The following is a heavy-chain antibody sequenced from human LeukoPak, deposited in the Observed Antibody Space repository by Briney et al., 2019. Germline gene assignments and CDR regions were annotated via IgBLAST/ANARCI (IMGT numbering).Heavy chain of an antibody. CDR3: AKPAGYCSGGSCQPNWFDP. Sequence: QSGGSLRLSCAASGFTFDDYAMHWVRQAPGKGLEWVSGISWNSGSIGYADSVKGRFTISRDNAKNSLYLQMNSLRAEDTAVYYCAKPAGYCSGGSCQPNWFDPWGQGTLVTVSS. CDR2: ISWNSGSI. J-gene: IGHJ5*02. CDR1: GFTFDDYA. D-gene: IGHD2-15*01. V-gene: IGHV3-9*01.